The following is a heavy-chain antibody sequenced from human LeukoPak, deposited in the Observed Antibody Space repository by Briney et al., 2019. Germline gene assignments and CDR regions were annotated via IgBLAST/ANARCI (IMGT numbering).Heavy chain of an antibody. CDR3: ARAYDLDY. Sequence: PSETLSLTCTVSGGSISSGGYYWSWIRQPPGKGLEWIGYIYHSGSTYYNPFLKSRVTISVDRSKNQFSLKLSSVTAADTAVYYCARAYDLDYWGQGTLVTVSS. V-gene: IGHV4-30-2*01. J-gene: IGHJ4*02. CDR2: IYHSGST. D-gene: IGHD3-3*01. CDR1: GGSISSGGYY.